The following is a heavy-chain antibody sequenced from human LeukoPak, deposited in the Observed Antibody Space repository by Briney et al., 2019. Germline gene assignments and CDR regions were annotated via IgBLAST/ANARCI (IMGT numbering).Heavy chain of an antibody. CDR1: GVSISSGVYY. V-gene: IGHV4-31*03. CDR3: ARRQYYYGSGDWD. D-gene: IGHD3-10*01. Sequence: PSQTLSLTCTVSGVSISSGVYYWSWIRQHPRKGLEWIGYIYYSGSTYYNPSLKSRVTISVDTSKNQFSLKLSSVTAADTAVYYCARRQYYYGSGDWDWGQGTLVTVSS. CDR2: IYYSGST. J-gene: IGHJ4*02.